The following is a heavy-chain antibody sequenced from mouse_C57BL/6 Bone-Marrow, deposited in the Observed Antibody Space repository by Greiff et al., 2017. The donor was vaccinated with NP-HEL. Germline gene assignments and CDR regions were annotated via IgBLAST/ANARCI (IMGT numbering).Heavy chain of an antibody. D-gene: IGHD2-3*01. V-gene: IGHV1-69*01. J-gene: IGHJ2*01. CDR1: GYTFTSYW. Sequence: QVQLQQPGAELVMPGASVKLSCKASGYTFTSYWMHWVKQRPGQGLEWIGEIDPSDSYTNYNQKFKGKSTLTVDKSSSTAYMQLSSLTSEDSAVYYCARGGDGYYPWFAYWGQGTTLTVSS. CDR3: ARGGDGYYPWFAY. CDR2: IDPSDSYT.